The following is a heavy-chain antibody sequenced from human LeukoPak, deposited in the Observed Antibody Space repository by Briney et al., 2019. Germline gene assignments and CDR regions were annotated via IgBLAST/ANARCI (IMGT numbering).Heavy chain of an antibody. Sequence: PGGSLRLSCAASGFTFSDYGVHWVRQAPGKGLEWVAFIRYDGGDEKYADSVKGRFTVSRDNSKNTLYLQMNSLRVEDTAVYYCAKYRHGAYGSFFDYWGQGTLVTVSS. CDR2: IRYDGGDE. D-gene: IGHD4-17*01. CDR3: AKYRHGAYGSFFDY. CDR1: GFTFSDYG. J-gene: IGHJ4*02. V-gene: IGHV3-30*02.